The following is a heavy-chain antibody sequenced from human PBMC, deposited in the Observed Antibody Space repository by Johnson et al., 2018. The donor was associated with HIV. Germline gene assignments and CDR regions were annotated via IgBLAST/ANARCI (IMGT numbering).Heavy chain of an antibody. Sequence: VQLVESGGGLAQPGGSLRLSCAATGFTLSNYWMHWVRQVPGKGLVWVSRINKDGSDTTYGDTVMGRFTISRDNSKNTLYLQMNSLRSEDTAVYYCATELLRTEHDVFDSWGQGTMVTVS. CDR2: INKDGSDT. CDR3: ATELLRTEHDVFDS. D-gene: IGHD3-10*01. J-gene: IGHJ3*02. V-gene: IGHV3-74*01. CDR1: GFTLSNYW.